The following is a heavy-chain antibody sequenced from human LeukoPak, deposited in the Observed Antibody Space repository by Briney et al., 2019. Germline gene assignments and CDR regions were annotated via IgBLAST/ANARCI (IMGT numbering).Heavy chain of an antibody. D-gene: IGHD6-19*01. CDR1: GGSFSGYY. V-gene: IGHV4-34*01. CDR3: ARVGGSSGWYVVYYMDV. Sequence: PSETLSLTCAVYGGSFSGYYWSWIRQPPGKGLEWIGEINHSGSTYYNPSLKSRVTISVDTSKNQFSLKLSSVTAADTAVYYCARVGGSSGWYVVYYMDVWGKGTTVTVSS. J-gene: IGHJ6*03. CDR2: INHSGST.